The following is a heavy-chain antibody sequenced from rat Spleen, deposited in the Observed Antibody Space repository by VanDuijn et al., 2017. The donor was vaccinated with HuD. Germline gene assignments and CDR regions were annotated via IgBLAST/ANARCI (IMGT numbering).Heavy chain of an antibody. CDR3: ARHRGYYGYTYPFDY. Sequence: EVQLVETGGGLVQPGRSLKLSCVAAGFTFSDYAMAWVRQAPKKGLEWVATIIYDGSSTYYRDSVKGRFTISRDNAKSTLYLQMDSLRSEDTATYYCARHRGYYGYTYPFDYWGQGVMVTVSS. CDR2: IIYDGSST. J-gene: IGHJ2*01. CDR1: GFTFSDYA. V-gene: IGHV5-17*01. D-gene: IGHD1-9*01.